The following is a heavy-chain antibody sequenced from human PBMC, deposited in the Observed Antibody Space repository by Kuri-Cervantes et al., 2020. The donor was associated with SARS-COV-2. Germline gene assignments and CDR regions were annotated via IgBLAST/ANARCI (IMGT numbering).Heavy chain of an antibody. V-gene: IGHV1-2*04. CDR2: INPNSGGT. J-gene: IGHJ6*02. CDR3: ARGMVRGLIQSYYYGMDV. D-gene: IGHD3-10*01. CDR1: GYTFTGYY. Sequence: ASVKVSCKASGYTFTGYYMHWVRQAPGQGLEWMGWINPNSGGTNYAQKFQGWVTMTRDTSISTVYMELSRLRSDDTAVYYCARGMVRGLIQSYYYGMDVWGQGTTVTVLL.